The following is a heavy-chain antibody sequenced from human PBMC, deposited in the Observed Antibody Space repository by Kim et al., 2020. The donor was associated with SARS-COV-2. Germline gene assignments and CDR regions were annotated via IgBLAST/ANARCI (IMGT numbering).Heavy chain of an antibody. J-gene: IGHJ4*02. D-gene: IGHD1-26*01. CDR1: LFTFIIYA. CDR3: ARPNSGSYYSYFDY. CDR2: ISYYGSNK. V-gene: IGHV3-30*04. Sequence: SLILSFSSSLFTFIIYAIHWVLQAPGNLLEWLAFISYYGSNKYYADSVKGRFTISRDNSKNTLSLQMNSLRAEDTAVYYCARPNSGSYYSYFDYWGQGTLVTVSS.